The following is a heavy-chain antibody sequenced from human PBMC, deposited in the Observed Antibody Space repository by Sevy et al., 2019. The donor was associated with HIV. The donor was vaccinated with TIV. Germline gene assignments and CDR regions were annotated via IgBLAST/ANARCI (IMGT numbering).Heavy chain of an antibody. V-gene: IGHV3-33*01. CDR1: GFSFSGYG. CDR2: IWYDGTNK. CDR3: ARERIAVAGMGYYFDF. D-gene: IGHD6-19*01. Sequence: GGSLRLSCAASGFSFSGYGMHWVRQAPGKGLEWGAVIWYDGTNKEYKDSVKGRYTISRDNSKNTLYLQMNSLRAEDTAVYYCARERIAVAGMGYYFDFWGQGTLVTVSS. J-gene: IGHJ4*02.